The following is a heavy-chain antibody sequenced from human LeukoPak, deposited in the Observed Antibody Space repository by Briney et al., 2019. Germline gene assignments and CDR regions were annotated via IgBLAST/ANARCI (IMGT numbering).Heavy chain of an antibody. CDR1: GFTISSNY. V-gene: IGHV3-53*01. CDR2: VYGGAST. J-gene: IGHJ3*02. Sequence: GGSLRLSCAASGFTISSNYMSWVRQAPGEGLEWVSLVYGGASTNYADSVKGRFTISRDNSKNTLYLQMNSLRAEDTAVYYCARDQRDAFDIWGQGTMVTVSS. CDR3: ARDQRDAFDI.